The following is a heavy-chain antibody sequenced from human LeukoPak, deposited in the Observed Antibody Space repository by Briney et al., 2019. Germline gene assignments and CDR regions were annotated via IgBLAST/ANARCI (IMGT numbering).Heavy chain of an antibody. CDR2: ISGSGGST. D-gene: IGHD2-15*01. V-gene: IGHV3-23*01. CDR1: GFLFSSYA. Sequence: PGGYLVLYCACSGFLFSSYAMSWVRQPPGRGLEWVSAISGSGGSTYYAGSVKGRFTISRDNSKNTLYLQMNSLRAEDTAVYYCAINKEVVVAATGTFDYWGQGTLVTVSS. J-gene: IGHJ4*02. CDR3: AINKEVVVAATGTFDY.